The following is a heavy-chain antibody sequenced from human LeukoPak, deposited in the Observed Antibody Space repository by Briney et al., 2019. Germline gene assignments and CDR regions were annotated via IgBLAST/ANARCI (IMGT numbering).Heavy chain of an antibody. CDR1: GASLSSYY. D-gene: IGHD3-22*01. J-gene: IGHJ5*02. CDR2: ISDTGKT. CDR3: ATGYYEPFAT. V-gene: IGHV4-59*01. Sequence: SETLSLTCNVSGASLSSYYWDWLRQSPGRGLEWIGYISDTGKTDSNPSLKSRVTISLATSKNQFSLRLTSATAADSAVYFCATGYYEPFATWGPGIMVSVSS.